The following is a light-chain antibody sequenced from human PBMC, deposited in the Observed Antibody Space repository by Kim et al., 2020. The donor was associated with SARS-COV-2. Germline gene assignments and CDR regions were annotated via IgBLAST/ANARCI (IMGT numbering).Light chain of an antibody. V-gene: IGKV3D-15*01. J-gene: IGKJ1*01. CDR2: DTS. CDR3: QQYSNWPMT. CDR1: QTVSSN. Sequence: SPGERATLSCRASQTVSSNFLAWYQQKPGQTPRLLIYDTSSRATGIPARFSGSGSGTDFTLTISTLQSEDFAVYYCQQYSNWPMTFGQGTKVDIK.